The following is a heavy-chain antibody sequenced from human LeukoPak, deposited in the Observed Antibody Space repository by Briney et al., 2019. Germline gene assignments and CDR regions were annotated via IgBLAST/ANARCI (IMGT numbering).Heavy chain of an antibody. CDR2: LSGSGGST. V-gene: IGHV3-23*01. CDR1: GFTFSSYA. D-gene: IGHD6-19*01. CDR3: AKDLRSSGWQIGARPGGRVYYFEY. Sequence: GGSLRRSGAASGFTFSSYAMSWVRQAPGKGLDWVSSLSGSGGSTYYADSVTGPFTISRDNFTNTLYLQMKSMRAEDTAVYYCAKDLRSSGWQIGARPGGRVYYFEYWGQGTLVTVS. J-gene: IGHJ4*02.